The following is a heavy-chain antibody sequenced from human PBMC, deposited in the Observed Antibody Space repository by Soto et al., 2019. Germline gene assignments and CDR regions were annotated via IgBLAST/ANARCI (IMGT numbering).Heavy chain of an antibody. CDR1: GGTFSSYA. V-gene: IGHV1-69*13. CDR3: ARGGTYYYDSSGYSLDY. Sequence: ASVKVSCKASGGTFSSYAISWVRQAPGQGLEWMGGIIPIFGTANYAQKFQGRVTITADESTSPAYMELSSLRSEDTAVYYCARGGTYYYDSSGYSLDYWGQGTLVTVSS. J-gene: IGHJ4*02. CDR2: IIPIFGTA. D-gene: IGHD3-22*01.